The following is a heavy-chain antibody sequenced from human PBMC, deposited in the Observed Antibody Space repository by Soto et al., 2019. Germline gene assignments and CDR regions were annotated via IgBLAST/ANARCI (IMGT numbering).Heavy chain of an antibody. Sequence: QLQLQESGPGLVKPSETLSLTCTVSGGSINGGTYFWGWIRQPPGKGLEWIGSINYRGRTNYNPPLKSRVTVSADTSKNQFSLKLSSVTATDTAVYYCATHTPHATFGVPTPYFEHWGQGTLVSVSS. CDR3: ATHTPHATFGVPTPYFEH. J-gene: IGHJ4*02. CDR2: INYRGRT. CDR1: GGSINGGTYF. D-gene: IGHD3-3*01. V-gene: IGHV4-39*01.